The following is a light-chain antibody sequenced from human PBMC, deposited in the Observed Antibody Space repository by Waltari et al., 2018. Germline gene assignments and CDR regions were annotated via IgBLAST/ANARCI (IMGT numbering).Light chain of an antibody. J-gene: IGLJ3*02. CDR2: YDD. CDR1: SSNIGSNS. CDR3: GAWDDRLNAWV. Sequence: QSVLTQPPSVSEAPRQRVTISCSGSSSNIGSNSVNWYQQLPGKTPKVLIYYDDLRPPVVSDRFSGSKSGTSASLAISGLQAEDEADYYCGAWDDRLNAWVFGGGTKLTVL. V-gene: IGLV1-36*01.